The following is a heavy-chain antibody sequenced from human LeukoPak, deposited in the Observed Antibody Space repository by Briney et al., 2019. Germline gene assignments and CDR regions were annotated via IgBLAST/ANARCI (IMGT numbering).Heavy chain of an antibody. V-gene: IGHV1-18*01. D-gene: IGHD2-21*02. CDR2: ISGYQGST. CDR3: ARSTYCGGDCYTGFDY. CDR1: GYTFTNYG. J-gene: IGHJ4*02. Sequence: ASVKVSCKASGYTFTNYGITWVRQAPGQGLEWMGWISGYQGSTKYAQNFQGRVTMTIDTSTSTAYMELSSLRSEDTAVYYCARSTYCGGDCYTGFDYWGQGTLVTVSS.